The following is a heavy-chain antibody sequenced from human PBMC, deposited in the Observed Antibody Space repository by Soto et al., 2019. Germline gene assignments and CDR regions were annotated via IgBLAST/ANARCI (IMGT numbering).Heavy chain of an antibody. CDR2: IYYSGRT. CDR3: ARQRTTVVTQAYFDH. D-gene: IGHD2-21*02. J-gene: IGHJ4*02. V-gene: IGHV4-39*01. Sequence: SETLSLTCIVSGESISSSSYYWGWIRQPPGKGLERIGSIYYSGRTYYNPSFKSRVTISIDTSKNQFSLKLSSVTATDTAVYYCARQRTTVVTQAYFDHWGQGALVTVSS. CDR1: GESISSSSYY.